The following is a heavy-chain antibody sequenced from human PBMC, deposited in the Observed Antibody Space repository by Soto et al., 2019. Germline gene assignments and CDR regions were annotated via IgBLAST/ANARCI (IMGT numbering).Heavy chain of an antibody. CDR1: GGSFIGYY. V-gene: IGHV4-34*01. J-gene: IGHJ4*02. CDR2: INHSGST. CDR3: ARGRVSYSSSARYFDY. Sequence: SETLSLTCAFYGGSFIGYYWSWIRQPPGKGLEWIGEINHSGSTNYNPSLKSRVTISVDTSKNQFSLKLSSVTAADTAVYYCARGRVSYSSSARYFDYWGQGTLVTVSS. D-gene: IGHD6-6*01.